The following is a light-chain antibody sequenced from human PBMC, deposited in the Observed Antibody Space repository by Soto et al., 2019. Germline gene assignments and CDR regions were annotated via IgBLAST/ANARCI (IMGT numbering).Light chain of an antibody. Sequence: QSALTQPASVSGSPGQSITISCTGTSSDVGSYDHVSWYQHHPGKAPKVMIYEVSKRPSGLSNRFSASKSGNTASLTISGLQAEDEADYYCSSYAGSTTYVVFGGGTKLTVL. CDR1: SSDVGSYDH. V-gene: IGLV2-23*02. CDR2: EVS. J-gene: IGLJ2*01. CDR3: SSYAGSTTYVV.